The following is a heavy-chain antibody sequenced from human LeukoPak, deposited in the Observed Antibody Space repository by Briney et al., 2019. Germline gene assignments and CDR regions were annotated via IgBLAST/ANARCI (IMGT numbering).Heavy chain of an antibody. D-gene: IGHD1-26*01. J-gene: IGHJ4*02. CDR1: GFTFSSYG. V-gene: IGHV3-33*06. CDR2: IWDDGSSK. CDR3: AKPTRGSGSFLIDF. Sequence: AGYLRLSCAASGFTFSSYGMHWARQAPGKGLEWVAVIWDDGSSKYYGDSVKGRFTISRDNSKNTLYLQMNSLRAEDTAVYYCAKPTRGSGSFLIDFWGQGTLVTVSS.